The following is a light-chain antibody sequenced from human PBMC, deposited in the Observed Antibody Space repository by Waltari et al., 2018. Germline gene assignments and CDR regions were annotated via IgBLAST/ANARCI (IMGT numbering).Light chain of an antibody. Sequence: EIVLTQSPATLSLSPGERATLSCRASQSISISLAWYQQKPGQAPRLLIYDASTRAPGSPARFSGSGSGTDFTLSISSLEPEDFAIYYCQQRRNWPLTFGGGTKVEIK. CDR1: QSISIS. CDR2: DAS. CDR3: QQRRNWPLT. J-gene: IGKJ4*01. V-gene: IGKV3-11*01.